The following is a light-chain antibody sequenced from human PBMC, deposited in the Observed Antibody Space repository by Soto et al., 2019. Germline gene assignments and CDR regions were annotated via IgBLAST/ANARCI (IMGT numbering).Light chain of an antibody. CDR3: SSYTSSSTYV. V-gene: IGLV2-14*01. CDR2: AVT. J-gene: IGLJ1*01. CDR1: SSDVGGYNY. Sequence: HSVLTQPASVSGSPGQSITISCTGTSSDVGGYNYVSWYQQHPGKAPKLMIYAVTDRPSGVSDRFSGSKSGNVASLTISWLQAEDEADYYCSSYTSSSTYVFGTGNKVTVL.